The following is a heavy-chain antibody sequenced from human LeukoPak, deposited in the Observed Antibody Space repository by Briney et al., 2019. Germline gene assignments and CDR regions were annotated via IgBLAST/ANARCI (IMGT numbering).Heavy chain of an antibody. D-gene: IGHD3-10*01. CDR1: GFTFSNYA. CDR3: ARDSTYYYDSGSSGPHYFDN. V-gene: IGHV3-30*01. J-gene: IGHJ4*02. Sequence: GKSLRLSCAASGFTFSNYAMHWVRQAPGKGLEWVSLISSGGTYEYYADSVKGRFTISRDNSKNTLYLRLNSLRAEDTAVYYCARDSTYYYDSGSSGPHYFDNWGQGTLVTVSS. CDR2: ISSGGTYE.